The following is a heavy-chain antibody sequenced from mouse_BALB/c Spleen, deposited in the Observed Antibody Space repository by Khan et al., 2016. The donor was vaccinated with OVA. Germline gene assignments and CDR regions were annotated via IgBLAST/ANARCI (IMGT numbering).Heavy chain of an antibody. Sequence: EVQLQESGPGLVKPSQTVSLTCTVTGISITSGNYRWSWIRQFPGNKLEWIGNIYYSGTVTYNPSLTSRTTSTRDTSKNQFFLEMNSLTAEDTATYYCARGYGSLYWFFDVWGAGTTVTVSS. J-gene: IGHJ1*01. D-gene: IGHD1-1*01. CDR2: IYYSGTV. CDR3: ARGYGSLYWFFDV. CDR1: GISITSGNYR. V-gene: IGHV3-5*02.